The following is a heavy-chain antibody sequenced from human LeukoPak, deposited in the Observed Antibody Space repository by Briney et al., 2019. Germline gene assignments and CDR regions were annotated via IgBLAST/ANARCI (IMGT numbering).Heavy chain of an antibody. D-gene: IGHD2-15*01. CDR3: ARDVPNFDCSGGSCYLNWFDP. J-gene: IGHJ5*02. V-gene: IGHV1-18*01. CDR1: GYTFTIYG. CDR2: ISAYNGNT. Sequence: ASVKVSCKASGYTFTIYGISWVRQAPGQGLEWMGWISAYNGNTNYAQKLQGRVTMTTDTSTSTAYMELRSLRSDDTAVYYCARDVPNFDCSGGSCYLNWFDPWGQGTLVTVSS.